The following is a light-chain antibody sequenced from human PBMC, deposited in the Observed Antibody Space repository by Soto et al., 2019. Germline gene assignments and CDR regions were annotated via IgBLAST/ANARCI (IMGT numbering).Light chain of an antibody. CDR3: QQYNNWPPGAT. Sequence: EIVVTQSPGTLSLSPGDRATLSCRASQSISTTYLAWYQQRPGQAPRLLIYYASTRATGIPARFSGSGSVKEFTLTISSVQSEDSAVYYCQQYNNWPPGATFGPGTKVEIK. CDR1: QSISTTY. CDR2: YAS. J-gene: IGKJ3*01. V-gene: IGKV3-15*01.